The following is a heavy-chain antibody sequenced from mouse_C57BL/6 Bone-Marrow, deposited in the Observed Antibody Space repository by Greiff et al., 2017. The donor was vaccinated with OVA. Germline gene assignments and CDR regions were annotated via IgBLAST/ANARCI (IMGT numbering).Heavy chain of an antibody. CDR1: GFTFTDYY. D-gene: IGHD1-1*01. CDR3: ARYNGSTYWYFDV. CDR2: IRNKANGYTT. J-gene: IGHJ1*03. V-gene: IGHV7-3*01. Sequence: EVMLVESGGGLVQPGGSLSLSCAASGFTFTDYYMSWVRQPPGKALEWLGFIRNKANGYTTEYSASVKGRFTISRDNSQSILYRQMNALRAEDSATYYCARYNGSTYWYFDVWGTGTTVTVSS.